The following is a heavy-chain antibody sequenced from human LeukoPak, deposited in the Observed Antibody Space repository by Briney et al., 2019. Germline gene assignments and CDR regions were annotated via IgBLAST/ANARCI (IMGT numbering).Heavy chain of an antibody. V-gene: IGHV3-30*03. D-gene: IGHD1-26*01. CDR2: ITYDGTTK. CDR3: ARKSGVGAVPADL. Sequence: GRSLRLSCAASGFTFSTYGMYWVRQAPGKGLEWVAIITYDGTTKYYADSVKGRFTISRDNFESTLYLQMNNLRVEDTAVYYCARKSGVGAVPADLWGRGTLVTVSS. CDR1: GFTFSTYG. J-gene: IGHJ2*01.